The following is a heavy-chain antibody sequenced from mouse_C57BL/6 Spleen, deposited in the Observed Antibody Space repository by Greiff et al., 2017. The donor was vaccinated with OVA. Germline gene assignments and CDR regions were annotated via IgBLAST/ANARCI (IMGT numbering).Heavy chain of an antibody. Sequence: EVQRVESGGGLVKPGGSLKLSCAASGFTFSDYGMHWVRQASEKGLEWVAYISSGSSTIYYADTVKGRFTISRDNAKNTLFLQMTSLRSEDTAMYYCARGRYGNYVDYAMDYWGQGTSVTVSS. CDR2: ISSGSSTI. CDR3: ARGRYGNYVDYAMDY. D-gene: IGHD2-1*01. J-gene: IGHJ4*01. V-gene: IGHV5-17*01. CDR1: GFTFSDYG.